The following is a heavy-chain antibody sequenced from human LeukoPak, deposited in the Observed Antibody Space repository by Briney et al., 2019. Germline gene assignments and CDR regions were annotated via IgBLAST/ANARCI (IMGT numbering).Heavy chain of an antibody. D-gene: IGHD2-2*01. J-gene: IGHJ6*02. CDR1: GYTFTSYD. CDR3: ASSDIVVVPAALFDYYYYYGMDV. Sequence: ASVKVSCKASGYTFTSYDINWVRQATGQGLEWMGWMNPSSGNTGYAQKFQGRVTMTRNTSISTAYMELSSLRSEDTAVYYCASSDIVVVPAALFDYYYYYGMDVWGQGTTVTVSS. V-gene: IGHV1-8*01. CDR2: MNPSSGNT.